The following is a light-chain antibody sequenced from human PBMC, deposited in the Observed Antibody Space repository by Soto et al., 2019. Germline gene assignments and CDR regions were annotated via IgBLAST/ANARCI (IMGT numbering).Light chain of an antibody. CDR3: GTWDSSLSAGV. V-gene: IGLV1-51*01. CDR2: ENN. Sequence: QSVLTQPPSVSAAPGQKVTISCSGSDSNIGNNYVSWYQQLPGTAPKLLIYENNKRPSGIPERISGSKSGTSATLGITGLQTGDEADFYCGTWDSSLSAGVFGTGTKVTVL. J-gene: IGLJ1*01. CDR1: DSNIGNNY.